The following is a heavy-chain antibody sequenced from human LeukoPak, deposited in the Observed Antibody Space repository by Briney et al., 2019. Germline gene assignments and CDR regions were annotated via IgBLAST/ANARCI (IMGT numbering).Heavy chain of an antibody. D-gene: IGHD2-15*01. J-gene: IGHJ4*02. CDR1: GFTFSDYY. CDR2: ISSSGSTI. V-gene: IGHV3-11*01. Sequence: GGSLRLSCGASGFTFSDYYMSWIRQAPGKGLEWVSYISSSGSTIYYADSVKGRFTISRDNAKNSLYLQMNSLRAEDTAVYYCARGYCSGGSCYSRAYWGQGTLVTVSS. CDR3: ARGYCSGGSCYSRAY.